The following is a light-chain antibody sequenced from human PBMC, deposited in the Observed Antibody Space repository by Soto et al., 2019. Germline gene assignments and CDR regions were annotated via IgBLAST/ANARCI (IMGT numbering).Light chain of an antibody. J-gene: IGKJ5*01. V-gene: IGKV3-11*01. Sequence: EIVLTQSPAPLSLSPGERATLSCRASQSVSSYLAWYQQKPGQAPRLLIYDASNRATGIPARFSGSGSGTDFTLTISSLEPEDFAVYYCQQSSNWPPITFGQGTRLEIK. CDR3: QQSSNWPPIT. CDR1: QSVSSY. CDR2: DAS.